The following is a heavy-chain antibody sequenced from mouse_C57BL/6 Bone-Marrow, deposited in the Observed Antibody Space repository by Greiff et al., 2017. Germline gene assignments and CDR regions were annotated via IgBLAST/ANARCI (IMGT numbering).Heavy chain of an antibody. V-gene: IGHV5-15*01. Sequence: EVQLVESGGGLVQPGGSLKLSCAASGFPFSDSGMAWVRQAPRKGPGWVAFISNLAYSIYYADTVTGRFPISRENAKNTLYLEMSSLRSEDRAMYDCTRLGYYYSHYAMDYWGQGTSVTVSS. J-gene: IGHJ4*01. CDR3: TRLGYYYSHYAMDY. D-gene: IGHD1-1*01. CDR1: GFPFSDSG. CDR2: ISNLAYSI.